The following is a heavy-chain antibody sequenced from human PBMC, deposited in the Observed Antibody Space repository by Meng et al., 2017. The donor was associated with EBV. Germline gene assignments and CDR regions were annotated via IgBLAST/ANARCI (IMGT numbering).Heavy chain of an antibody. D-gene: IGHD6-13*01. CDR1: GGSISSSSYY. Sequence: QLQLQESGPGLVKPSATLSLTCPVSGGSISSSSYYWGWIRQPPGKGLEWIGSIYYSGSTYYNPSLKSRVTISVDTSKNQFSLKLSSVTAADTAVYYCARRGYSSSRTEFDPWGQGTVSPSPQ. CDR2: IYYSGST. CDR3: ARRGYSSSRTEFDP. J-gene: IGHJ5*02. V-gene: IGHV4-39*07.